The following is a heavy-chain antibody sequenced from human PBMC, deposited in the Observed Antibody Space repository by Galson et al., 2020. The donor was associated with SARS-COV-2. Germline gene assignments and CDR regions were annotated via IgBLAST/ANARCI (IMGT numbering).Heavy chain of an antibody. CDR2: VSGPGAGT. CDR1: GFTFSSYA. D-gene: IGHD3-10*01. CDR3: AKARVRGVISAFDI. Sequence: LSLTCAASGFTFSSYAMTWVRQAPGKGLEWVSSVSGPGAGTYYADSVKGRFTISRDNSKNTVFLQMNSLRVEDTAVYYCAKARVRGVISAFDIWGQGTLVTVSS. J-gene: IGHJ3*02. V-gene: IGHV3-23*01.